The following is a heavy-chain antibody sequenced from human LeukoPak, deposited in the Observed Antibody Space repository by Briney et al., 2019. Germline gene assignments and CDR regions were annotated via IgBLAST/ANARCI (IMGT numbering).Heavy chain of an antibody. Sequence: GGSLRLSCAASGFDVDDYYMDWIRQAPGEGMEWVAYISTRDNVIYYADSVKGRFAISTDSAKNSVYLQMDGLTVEDTAVYYCASEQWFRLDFWGQGILVSVSS. CDR3: ASEQWFRLDF. CDR2: ISTRDNVI. D-gene: IGHD5-12*01. J-gene: IGHJ4*02. V-gene: IGHV3-11*01. CDR1: GFDVDDYY.